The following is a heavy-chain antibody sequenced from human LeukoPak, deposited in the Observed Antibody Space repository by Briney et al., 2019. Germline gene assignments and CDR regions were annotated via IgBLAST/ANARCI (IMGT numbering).Heavy chain of an antibody. CDR3: ARAAITMVRGVRYFDY. Sequence: GGSLRLSCAASGFTFSDYYMSWIRQAPGRGLEWVSYISSSGSTIYYADSVKGRFTISRDNAKDPLYLQMNSLRAEDTAVYYCARAAITMVRGVRYFDYWGLGTLVTVSS. CDR2: ISSSGSTI. V-gene: IGHV3-11*01. CDR1: GFTFSDYY. D-gene: IGHD3-10*01. J-gene: IGHJ4*02.